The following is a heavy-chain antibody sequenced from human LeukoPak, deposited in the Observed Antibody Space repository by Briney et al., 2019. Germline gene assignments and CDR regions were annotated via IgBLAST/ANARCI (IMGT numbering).Heavy chain of an antibody. CDR3: ARIGKGGSSWYRGNWFDP. CDR2: IYTSGST. CDR1: GGSISSGSYY. Sequence: SETLSLTCTVSGGSISSGSYYWSWIRQPAGKGLEWIGRIYTSGSTNYNPSLKSRVTISVDTSKNQFSLKLSSVTAADTAVYYCARIGKGGSSWYRGNWFDPWGQGTLVTVSS. V-gene: IGHV4-61*02. D-gene: IGHD6-13*01. J-gene: IGHJ5*02.